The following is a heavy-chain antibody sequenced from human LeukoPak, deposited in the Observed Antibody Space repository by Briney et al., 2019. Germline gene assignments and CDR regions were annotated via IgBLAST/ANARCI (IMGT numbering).Heavy chain of an antibody. CDR1: GGSISSGDYY. V-gene: IGHV4-30-4*08. Sequence: SQTLSLTCTVSGGSISSGDYYWSWIRQPPGKGLEWIGYIYYSGSTYYNPSLKSRVTISVDTSKNQFSLKLSSVTAADTAVYYCARQKMPHWGWVTDYWGQGTLVTVSS. D-gene: IGHD7-27*01. CDR3: ARQKMPHWGWVTDY. CDR2: IYYSGST. J-gene: IGHJ4*02.